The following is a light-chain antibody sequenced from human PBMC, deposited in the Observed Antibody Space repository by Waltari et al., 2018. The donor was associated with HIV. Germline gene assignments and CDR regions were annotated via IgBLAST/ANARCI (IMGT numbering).Light chain of an antibody. V-gene: IGLV1-40*01. Sequence: QSVLTQPPSVSGAPGQRVTISCTGSSSNIGSHFDVHWYQLPPGSAPKLLIFANSNRPSGVPDRFSASKSATSASLAISGLQPEDEAEYYCQSFDNSLNGYVFGTGTTVIVL. J-gene: IGLJ1*01. CDR2: ANS. CDR3: QSFDNSLNGYV. CDR1: SSNIGSHFD.